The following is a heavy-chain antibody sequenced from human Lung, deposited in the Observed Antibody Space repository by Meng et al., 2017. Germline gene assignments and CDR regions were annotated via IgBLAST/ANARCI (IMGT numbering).Heavy chain of an antibody. D-gene: IGHD3-16*01. CDR1: GGSINKYY. Sequence: VRLQTTGRGRLKASETLSPTCHVSGGSINKYYWRWIRQPAGKGLEWIGRIYSSGSTDYNPSLRSRVTMSVDTSKNQFSLKLTSVTAADTAVYYCTRQFFDYVWGSYRPNWFDAWGQGTLVTVSS. J-gene: IGHJ5*02. CDR3: TRQFFDYVWGSYRPNWFDA. V-gene: IGHV4-4*07. CDR2: IYSSGST.